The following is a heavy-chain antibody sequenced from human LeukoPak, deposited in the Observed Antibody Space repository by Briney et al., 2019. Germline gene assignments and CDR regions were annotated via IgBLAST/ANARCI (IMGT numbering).Heavy chain of an antibody. Sequence: AETLTLTCTASGGSISSYYRSRIRQPPGKGLEWIGYIYYSGSTNYNPSLTSRATISVDTSKNQFSLKLSSVTAADTAVYYCASFGAGRPPFACWGQGTLVTVSS. CDR3: ASFGAGRPPFAC. CDR2: IYYSGST. V-gene: IGHV4-59*01. J-gene: IGHJ4*02. D-gene: IGHD3-10*01. CDR1: GGSISSYY.